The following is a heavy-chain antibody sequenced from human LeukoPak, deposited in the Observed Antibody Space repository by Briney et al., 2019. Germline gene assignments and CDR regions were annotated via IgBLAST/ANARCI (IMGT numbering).Heavy chain of an antibody. CDR3: ARGPGSGYFWFDP. CDR1: DDSISSHY. V-gene: IGHV4-59*11. J-gene: IGHJ5*02. D-gene: IGHD3-3*01. CDR2: VYYTGSV. Sequence: SETLSLTCTVSDDSISSHYGSWLRQPPGKGLEWIGYVYYTGSVGYSPSLKSRVSMSLDTSKKQLSLELTSVTPADTAVYFCARGPGSGYFWFDPWGQGTLVTVSS.